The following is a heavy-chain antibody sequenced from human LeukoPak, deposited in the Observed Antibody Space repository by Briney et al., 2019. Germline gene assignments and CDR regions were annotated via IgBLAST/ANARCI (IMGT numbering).Heavy chain of an antibody. CDR2: IHSEGGPA. CDR3: ARDLGYYYMDV. V-gene: IGHV3-74*01. Sequence: GGSLRLSCEATGFTFSRDWMHWVRQAPGKGLVWVSRIHSEGGPAAYADSVKGRFTISRDNAKNTLYLQMDSLRVEDTAVYYCARDLGYYYMDVWGKGTTVTVSS. J-gene: IGHJ6*03. CDR1: GFTFSRDW. D-gene: IGHD3-3*01.